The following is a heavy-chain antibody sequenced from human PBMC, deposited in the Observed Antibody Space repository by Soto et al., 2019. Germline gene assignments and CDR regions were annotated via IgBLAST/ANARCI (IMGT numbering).Heavy chain of an antibody. CDR3: ARGLGGATYYYHGMDV. CDR2: IHYSGST. D-gene: IGHD1-26*01. Sequence: PSETLSLTCTVSGGSISSYFWTWIRQPPGKGLEWIGYIHYSGSTKYNPSLESRVTMSVDTSKNEFSLKLNSVTAADTAVYYCARGLGGATYYYHGMDVWGQGTTVTVSS. J-gene: IGHJ6*02. CDR1: GGSISSYF. V-gene: IGHV4-59*12.